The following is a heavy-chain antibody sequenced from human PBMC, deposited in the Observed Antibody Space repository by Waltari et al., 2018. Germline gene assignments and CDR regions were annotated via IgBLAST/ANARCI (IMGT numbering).Heavy chain of an antibody. J-gene: IGHJ4*02. CDR1: GGSISSSSYY. Sequence: QLQLQESGPGLVKPSETLSLTCTVSGGSISSSSYYWGWIRQPPGKGLEWSGSIYYSGSTYYNPSLKSRVTISVDTSKNQFSLKLSSVTAADTAVYYCARASLNVRLFDWPFDYWGQGTLVTVSS. D-gene: IGHD3-9*01. CDR3: ARASLNVRLFDWPFDY. V-gene: IGHV4-39*07. CDR2: IYYSGST.